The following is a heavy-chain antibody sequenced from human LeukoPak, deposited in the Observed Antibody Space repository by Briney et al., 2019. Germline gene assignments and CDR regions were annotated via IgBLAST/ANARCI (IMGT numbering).Heavy chain of an antibody. CDR1: GYTFTCYY. CDR3: ARTQISSSWYFSSYYYGMDV. D-gene: IGHD6-13*01. Sequence: ASVKVSFKASGYTFTCYYMHWVRQAPGQGLEWMGWINPNSGSTNYAQKFQGRVTMTRDTSISTAYMELSRLRSDDTAVYHCARTQISSSWYFSSYYYGMDVWGQGTMVTVSS. CDR2: INPNSGST. J-gene: IGHJ6*02. V-gene: IGHV1-2*02.